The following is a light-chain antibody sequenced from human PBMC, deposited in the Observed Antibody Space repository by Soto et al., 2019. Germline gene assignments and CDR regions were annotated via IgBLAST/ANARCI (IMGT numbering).Light chain of an antibody. J-gene: IGKJ4*01. V-gene: IGKV1-5*03. CDR3: QRYYTFPLT. Sequence: DIQMTQSPSTLSASVGDRVAITCRASRNINNLLAWYQQKPGKAPKLLIYKASSLESGVPSRFSGSGSGTEFTLTISGLQPDDFATYYCQRYYTFPLTFGGGTKVEIK. CDR2: KAS. CDR1: RNINNL.